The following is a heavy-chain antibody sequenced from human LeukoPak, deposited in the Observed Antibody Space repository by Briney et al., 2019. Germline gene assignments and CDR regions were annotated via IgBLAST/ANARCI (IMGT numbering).Heavy chain of an antibody. J-gene: IGHJ4*02. CDR2: IKGDGSNK. Sequence: GGSLRLSCAASGFTFSDAWMTWVRQAPGKGLEWVATIKGDGSNKYYVDSVKGRFSISRDNTRNSLHLQMGSLRVEDTATYYCSDLGHSDWGQGTLVTVSS. V-gene: IGHV3-7*01. CDR1: GFTFSDAW. CDR3: SDLGHSD. D-gene: IGHD2-15*01.